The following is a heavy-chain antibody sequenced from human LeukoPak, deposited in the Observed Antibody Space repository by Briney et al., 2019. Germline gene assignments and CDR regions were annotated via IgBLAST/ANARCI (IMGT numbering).Heavy chain of an antibody. D-gene: IGHD3-3*01. Sequence: GGSLRLSCAASGFTFSSYAMSWVRQAPGKGLEWVSAISGSGGSTYYADSVKGRFTISRDNAKNSLYLQMNSLRAEDTALYYCAKAPLKTYYDFWSGYFDYWGQGTLVTVSS. CDR1: GFTFSSYA. CDR3: AKAPLKTYYDFWSGYFDY. V-gene: IGHV3-23*01. J-gene: IGHJ4*02. CDR2: ISGSGGST.